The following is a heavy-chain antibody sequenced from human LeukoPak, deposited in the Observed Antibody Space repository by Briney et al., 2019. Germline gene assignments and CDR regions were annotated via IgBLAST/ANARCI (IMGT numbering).Heavy chain of an antibody. CDR1: GYTLTELS. J-gene: IGHJ4*02. D-gene: IGHD6-6*01. CDR2: FDPEDGET. V-gene: IGHV1-24*01. Sequence: ASVKVSCKVSGYTLTELSMHWVRQAPGKGLEWMGGFDPEDGETIYAQKFQGRVTMTEDTSTDTAYMELSSLRSEDTAVYYCATSGRLYSSSYYWGQGTLVTVSS. CDR3: ATSGRLYSSSYY.